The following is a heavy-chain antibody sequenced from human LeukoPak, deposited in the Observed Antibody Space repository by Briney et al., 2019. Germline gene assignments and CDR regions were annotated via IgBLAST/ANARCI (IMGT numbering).Heavy chain of an antibody. V-gene: IGHV4-59*01. CDR3: AKGSVLHYYYGMDV. D-gene: IGHD3-10*02. J-gene: IGHJ6*02. CDR2: IYYSGST. Sequence: SETLSLTCTVSGGSISSYYWSWIRQPPGKGLEWIGYIYYSGSTNYNPSLKSRATISLDTSKNQFSLRLRSVTAADTAVYYCAKGSVLHYYYGMDVWGQGTTVTVSS. CDR1: GGSISSYY.